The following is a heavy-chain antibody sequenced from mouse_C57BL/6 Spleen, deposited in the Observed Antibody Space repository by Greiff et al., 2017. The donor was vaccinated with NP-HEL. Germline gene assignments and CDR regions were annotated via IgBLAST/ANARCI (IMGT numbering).Heavy chain of an antibody. CDR2: INPSNGGT. Sequence: QVQLQQSGTELVKPGASVKLSCKASGYTFTSYWMHWVKQRPGQGLEWIGNINPSNGGTTYNEKFKSKATLTVDKSSSTAYMQLSSLTSEDSAVYYCARFPYYYDDDGAWFAYWGQGTLVTVSA. D-gene: IGHD2-4*01. V-gene: IGHV1-53*01. CDR3: ARFPYYYDDDGAWFAY. J-gene: IGHJ3*01. CDR1: GYTFTSYW.